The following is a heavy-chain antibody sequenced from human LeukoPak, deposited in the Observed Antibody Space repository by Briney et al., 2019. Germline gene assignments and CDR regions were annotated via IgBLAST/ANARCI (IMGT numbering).Heavy chain of an antibody. Sequence: PETLSLTSTLSTGLLSSIFSYCDWIRQPPGKGLEWIGNVHYSESTNYNPSLKSRVTMSLDTSKNQFCLKLTSVTAADTAVYYCARHPGRSNWFDLWGQGILVTFSS. J-gene: IGHJ5*02. CDR1: TGLLSSIFSY. V-gene: IGHV4-39*01. D-gene: IGHD3-10*01. CDR3: ARHPGRSNWFDL. CDR2: VHYSEST.